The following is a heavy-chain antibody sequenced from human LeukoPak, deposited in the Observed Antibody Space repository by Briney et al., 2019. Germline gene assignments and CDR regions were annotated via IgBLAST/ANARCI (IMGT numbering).Heavy chain of an antibody. D-gene: IGHD3-10*01. J-gene: IGHJ5*02. CDR3: ARGGYYGSGNDFRFDP. CDR2: INHSGST. Sequence: SETLSLTCAVYGGSFSGYYWSWIRQPPGKGLEWIGEINHSGSTNYNPSLKSRVTISVDMSKNQFSLKLSSVTAADTAVYYCARGGYYGSGNDFRFDPWGQGTLVTVSS. CDR1: GGSFSGYY. V-gene: IGHV4-34*01.